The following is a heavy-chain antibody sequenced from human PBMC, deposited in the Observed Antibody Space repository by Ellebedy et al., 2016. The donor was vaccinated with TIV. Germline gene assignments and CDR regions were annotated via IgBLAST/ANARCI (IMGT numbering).Heavy chain of an antibody. J-gene: IGHJ4*02. CDR2: IWYDGSNK. V-gene: IGHV3-33*08. CDR1: GFTFSSYA. Sequence: GESLKISCAASGFTFSSYAMSWVRQAPGKGLEWVAVIWYDGSNKYYADSVKGRFTISRDNSKNTLYLQMNSLRAEDTAVYYCARDKLGSGWPLDYWGQGTLVTVSS. CDR3: ARDKLGSGWPLDY. D-gene: IGHD6-19*01.